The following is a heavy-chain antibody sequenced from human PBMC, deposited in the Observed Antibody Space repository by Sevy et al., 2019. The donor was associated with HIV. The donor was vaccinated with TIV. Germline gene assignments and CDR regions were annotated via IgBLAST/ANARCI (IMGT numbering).Heavy chain of an antibody. D-gene: IGHD1-26*01. J-gene: IGHJ3*02. CDR3: ARHERWDLLSNDAFDI. Sequence: GESLKISCKGSGYSSTSYWIGWVLQMPGKGLEWMGIIYPGDSDTRYSPSFQGQVTISADKSISTAYLQWSSLKASDTAMYYCARHERWDLLSNDAFDIWGQGTMVTVSS. V-gene: IGHV5-51*01. CDR2: IYPGDSDT. CDR1: GYSSTSYW.